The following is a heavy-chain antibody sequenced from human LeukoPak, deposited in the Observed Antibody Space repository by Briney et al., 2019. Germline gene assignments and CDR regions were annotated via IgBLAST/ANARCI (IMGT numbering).Heavy chain of an antibody. CDR2: INPNSGGT. D-gene: IGHD3-22*01. Sequence: ASVKVSCKASGYTFTGYYMHWVRQAPGQGLEWMGWINPNSGGTNYAQEFQGRVTMTRDTSISTAYMELSRLRSDDTAVYYCARDYEAIGVDWFDPWGQGTLVTVSS. CDR1: GYTFTGYY. V-gene: IGHV1-2*02. CDR3: ARDYEAIGVDWFDP. J-gene: IGHJ5*02.